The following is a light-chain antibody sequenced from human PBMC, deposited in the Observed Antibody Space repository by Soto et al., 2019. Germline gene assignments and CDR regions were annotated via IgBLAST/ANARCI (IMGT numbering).Light chain of an antibody. Sequence: DIVMTQSPDSLAVSLGERATINCKSSQSILYNSNNKNYLAWYQQKPGQPPKLLIYWASTRESGVPDRFSGSASATDFTLTISSLQAEDVAVYYCQQYYNTLLSVGGGTKVEI. CDR2: WAS. J-gene: IGKJ4*01. CDR1: QSILYNSNNKNY. CDR3: QQYYNTLLS. V-gene: IGKV4-1*01.